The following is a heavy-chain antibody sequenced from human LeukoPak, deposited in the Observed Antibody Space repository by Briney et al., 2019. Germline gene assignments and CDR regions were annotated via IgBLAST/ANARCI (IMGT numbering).Heavy chain of an antibody. CDR3: ARGKDHDFWNPFDY. J-gene: IGHJ4*02. D-gene: IGHD3-3*01. CDR1: GFTLSNYA. CDR2: IDGSGGSP. V-gene: IGHV3-23*01. Sequence: PGGSLRLSCAASGFTLSNYAMNWVRQAPGKGLEWVSGIDGSGGSPPSADSVKGRFTISRDISRNTLYLQMDSLRAEDTAAYYCARGKDHDFWNPFDYWGQGTLVTVSS.